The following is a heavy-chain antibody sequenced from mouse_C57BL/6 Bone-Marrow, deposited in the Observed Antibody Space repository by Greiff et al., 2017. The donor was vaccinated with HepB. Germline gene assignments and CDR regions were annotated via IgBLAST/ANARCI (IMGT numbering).Heavy chain of an antibody. Sequence: EVHLVESGGDLVKPGGSLKLSCAASGFTFSSYGMSWVRQTPDKRLEWVATISSGGSYTYYPDSVKGRFTISRDNAKNTLYLQRSSLKSEDTAMYYCARRGHYYAMDYWGQGTAVTVSS. D-gene: IGHD3-3*01. CDR1: GFTFSSYG. J-gene: IGHJ4*01. CDR2: ISSGGSYT. CDR3: ARRGHYYAMDY. V-gene: IGHV5-6*01.